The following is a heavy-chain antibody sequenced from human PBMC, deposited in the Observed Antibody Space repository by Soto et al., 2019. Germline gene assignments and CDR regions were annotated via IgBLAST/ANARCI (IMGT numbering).Heavy chain of an antibody. J-gene: IGHJ6*02. V-gene: IGHV4-59*13. CDR1: WGSISSYY. D-gene: IGHD2-2*01. CDR2: IYYSGST. Sequence: SETLYLTFSVSWGSISSYYCSWIRPPPGKGLEWIGYIYYSGSTNYNPSLKSRVTISVDTSKNQFSLKLSSVTAADTAVYYCAREGCSSTSCYPPYYYYGMDFWGQGTTVTV. CDR3: AREGCSSTSCYPPYYYYGMDF.